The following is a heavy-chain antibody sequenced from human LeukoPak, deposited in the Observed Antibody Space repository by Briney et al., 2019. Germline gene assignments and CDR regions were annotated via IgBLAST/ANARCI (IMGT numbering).Heavy chain of an antibody. Sequence: SETLSLTCTVSGGSISSGGYYWSWIRQHPGKGLEWIGCIYYSGSTYYNPSLKSRVTISVDTSKNQFSLKLSSVTAADTAVYYCARWYGYSSPQGFDYWGQGTLVTVSS. V-gene: IGHV4-31*03. D-gene: IGHD6-13*01. CDR1: GGSISSGGYY. CDR3: ARWYGYSSPQGFDY. CDR2: IYYSGST. J-gene: IGHJ4*02.